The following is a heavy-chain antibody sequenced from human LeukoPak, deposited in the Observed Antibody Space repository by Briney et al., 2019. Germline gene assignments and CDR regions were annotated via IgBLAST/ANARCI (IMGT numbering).Heavy chain of an antibody. CDR1: GGSISSSSYY. V-gene: IGHV4-39*07. J-gene: IGHJ4*02. D-gene: IGHD3-22*01. CDR2: IYYSGST. Sequence: SETLSLTCTVSGGSISSSSYYWGWIRQPPGKGREWIGSIYYSGSTYYNPSLKSRVTISVDTSKNQFSLKLSSVTAADTAVYYCTARITMIVVVIQPVDYWGQGTLVTVSS. CDR3: TARITMIVVVIQPVDY.